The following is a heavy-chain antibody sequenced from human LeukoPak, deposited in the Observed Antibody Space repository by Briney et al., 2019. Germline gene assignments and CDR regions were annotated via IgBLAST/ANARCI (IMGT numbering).Heavy chain of an antibody. CDR3: ARGHRIAMVTRCPYYYYMDV. V-gene: IGHV1-8*01. CDR2: MNPNSGNT. D-gene: IGHD5-18*01. CDR1: GYTFTSYD. Sequence: ASVKVSCKASGYTFTSYDINWVRQATGQGLEWMGWMNPNSGNTGYAQKFQGRVTMTRNTSISTAYMELSSLRSEDTAVYYCARGHRIAMVTRCPYYYYMDVWGKGTTVTVSS. J-gene: IGHJ6*03.